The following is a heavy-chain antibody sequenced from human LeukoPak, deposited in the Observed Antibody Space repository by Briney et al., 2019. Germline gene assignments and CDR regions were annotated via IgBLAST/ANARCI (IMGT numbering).Heavy chain of an antibody. J-gene: IGHJ4*02. Sequence: GGSLRLSCAASGFTFSSYGMHWVRQAPGKGLEWVAVISYDGTNKYYEDSVKGRFTISRDNSKNTLYLQMNSLRAEDTAVYYCARVTYGSGTYGAFDYWGQGTLVTVSS. CDR2: ISYDGTNK. V-gene: IGHV3-30*03. D-gene: IGHD3-10*01. CDR1: GFTFSSYG. CDR3: ARVTYGSGTYGAFDY.